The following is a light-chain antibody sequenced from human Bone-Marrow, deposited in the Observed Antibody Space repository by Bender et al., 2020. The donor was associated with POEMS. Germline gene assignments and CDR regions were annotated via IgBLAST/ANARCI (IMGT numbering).Light chain of an antibody. J-gene: IGLJ1*01. CDR2: DVR. CDR1: NSDVGTYDY. Sequence: QSALTQPRSVSASPGQSVTISCSGSNSDVGTYDYVSWYQQHPGKAPKLIIYDVRRRPSGVPDRFSGSKDASANAGTLLISGLQSEDEADYYCMIWHSSTYVFGTGTKVTVL. CDR3: MIWHSSTYV. V-gene: IGLV2-11*01.